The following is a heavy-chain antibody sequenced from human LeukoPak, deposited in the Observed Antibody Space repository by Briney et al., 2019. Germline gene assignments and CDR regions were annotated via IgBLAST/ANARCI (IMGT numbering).Heavy chain of an antibody. J-gene: IGHJ5*02. Sequence: GESLKISCQGFGCSFTSYWIGWVRQMPGKGMEWMGVIYPGDFRIRYNPSFQGQVTISVDKSISTAYLQWVSLKASDTAMYYCACRDLTSTWSFPWGQGTLVTVSS. CDR2: IYPGDFRI. D-gene: IGHD6-13*01. CDR3: ACRDLTSTWSFP. V-gene: IGHV5-51*01. CDR1: GCSFTSYW.